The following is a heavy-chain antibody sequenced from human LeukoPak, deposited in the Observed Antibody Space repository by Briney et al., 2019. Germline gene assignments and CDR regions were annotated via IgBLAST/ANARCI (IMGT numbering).Heavy chain of an antibody. V-gene: IGHV4-38-2*02. CDR3: ARDRSYYDFWSGYRYFDY. CDR2: IYHSGST. D-gene: IGHD3-3*01. J-gene: IGHJ4*02. CDR1: GYSISSGYY. Sequence: SETLSLTCAVSGYSISSGYYWGWIRQPPGKGLEWIGSIYHSGSTYYNPSLKSRVTISVDTSKNQFSLKLSSVTAADTAVYYCARDRSYYDFWSGYRYFDYWGQGTLVTVSS.